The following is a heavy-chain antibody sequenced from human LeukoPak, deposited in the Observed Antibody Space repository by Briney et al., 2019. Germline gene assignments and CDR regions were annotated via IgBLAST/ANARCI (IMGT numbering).Heavy chain of an antibody. J-gene: IGHJ6*02. CDR1: GFTFDDYA. CDR2: ISWNSGSI. CDR3: AKDTGPAAMGGYYYYGMDV. D-gene: IGHD2-2*01. V-gene: IGHV3-9*01. Sequence: PGGSLRLSCAASGFTFDDYAMPWVRHAPGRVLEWVSGISWNSGSIPYADSVKGRFPIYRDNAKNSLYLQMNSLRAEDTALYYCAKDTGPAAMGGYYYYGMDVWGQGTTVAVSS.